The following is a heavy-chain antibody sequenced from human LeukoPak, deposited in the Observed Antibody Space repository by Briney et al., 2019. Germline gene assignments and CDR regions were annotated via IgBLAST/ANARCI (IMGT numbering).Heavy chain of an antibody. CDR2: INPSGGST. D-gene: IGHD5-12*01. Sequence: ASVKVSCKASGYTFTSYYMHWVRQAPGQGLERMGIINPSGGSTSYAQKFQGRVTMTRDTSTSTVYMELSSLRAEDTAVYYCARDEYNGAGKLDYWGQGTLVTVSS. J-gene: IGHJ4*02. V-gene: IGHV1-46*01. CDR1: GYTFTSYY. CDR3: ARDEYNGAGKLDY.